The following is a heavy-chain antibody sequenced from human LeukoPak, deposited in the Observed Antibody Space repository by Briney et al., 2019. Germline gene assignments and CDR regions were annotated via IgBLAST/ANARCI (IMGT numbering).Heavy chain of an antibody. CDR3: ARAPHFFDISGSRYYFDY. J-gene: IGHJ4*02. V-gene: IGHV4-39*07. Sequence: SETMSLTCTVSGGSISSSSYYWGWIRQPPGKGLEWIGSIYYSGSTYYNPSLKSRVTISGDTSKNQFSLNLSSVTAADTAVYYCARAPHFFDISGSRYYFDYWGQGTLVTVSS. CDR2: IYYSGST. D-gene: IGHD3-22*01. CDR1: GGSISSSSYY.